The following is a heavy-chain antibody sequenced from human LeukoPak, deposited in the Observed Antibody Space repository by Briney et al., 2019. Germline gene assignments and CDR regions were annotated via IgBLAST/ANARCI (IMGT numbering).Heavy chain of an antibody. Sequence: SETLSLTCAVYGGSFSGYYWSWIRQPPGKGREWIGEINHSGSTNYNPSLKSRVTISVDTSKNQFSLKLSSVTAADTAVYYCARGWSYYDSSGYYYAFDYWGQGTLVTVSS. CDR2: INHSGST. J-gene: IGHJ4*02. D-gene: IGHD3-22*01. CDR3: ARGWSYYDSSGYYYAFDY. CDR1: GGSFSGYY. V-gene: IGHV4-34*01.